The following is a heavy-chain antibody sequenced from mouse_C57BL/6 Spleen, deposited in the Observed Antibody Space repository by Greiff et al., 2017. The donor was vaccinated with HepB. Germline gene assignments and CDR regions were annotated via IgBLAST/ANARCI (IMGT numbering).Heavy chain of an antibody. D-gene: IGHD2-10*02. J-gene: IGHJ2*01. CDR1: GFTFSSYA. V-gene: IGHV5-4*03. Sequence: EVKLMESGGGLVKPGGSLKLSCAASGFTFSSYAMSWVRQTPEKRLEWVATISDGGSYTYYPDNVKGRFTISRDNAKNNLYLQLSHLKSEDTAMYYCARGGFSMGYGPFDYWGQGTTLTVSS. CDR3: ARGGFSMGYGPFDY. CDR2: ISDGGSYT.